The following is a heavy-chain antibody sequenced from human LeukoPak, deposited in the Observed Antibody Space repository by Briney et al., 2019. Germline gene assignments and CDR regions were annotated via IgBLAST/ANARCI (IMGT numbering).Heavy chain of an antibody. CDR3: ASNYYDSSGYSFGMGY. Sequence: TLSLTCTVSGGSISSGGYYWSWIRQPPGKGLEWIGYIYHSGNTYYNPSLKSRVTISVDRSKNQFSLKLSSVTAADTAVYYCASNYYDSSGYSFGMGYWGQGTLVTVSS. V-gene: IGHV4-30-2*01. J-gene: IGHJ4*02. CDR2: IYHSGNT. CDR1: GGSISSGGYY. D-gene: IGHD3-22*01.